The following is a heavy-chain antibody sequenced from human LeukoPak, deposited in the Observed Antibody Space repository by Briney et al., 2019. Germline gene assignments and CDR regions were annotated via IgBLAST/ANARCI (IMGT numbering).Heavy chain of an antibody. Sequence: GGSLRLSCAASGFIFSSYAMHWVRQAPGKGLEWVAAISYDENNECYADSVKGRFTISRDSSKNTLYLQMNSLRAEDTAVYYCARDRTYGLDYWGQGALVTVSS. J-gene: IGHJ4*02. V-gene: IGHV3-30-3*01. CDR2: ISYDENNE. CDR3: ARDRTYGLDY. CDR1: GFIFSSYA. D-gene: IGHD3-10*01.